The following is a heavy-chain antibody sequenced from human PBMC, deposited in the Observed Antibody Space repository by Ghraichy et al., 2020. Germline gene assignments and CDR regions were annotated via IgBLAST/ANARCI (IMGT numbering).Heavy chain of an antibody. CDR1: GFTFSNYW. V-gene: IGHV3-74*01. CDR3: ARDSSSYYGHYYHGMDV. D-gene: IGHD3-22*01. Sequence: GGSLRLSCAASGFTFSNYWMHWVRQAPGKGLVWVSRINSDGSSTSYADSVKGRFTISRDNAKNTLYLQMNSLRAEDTAVYYCARDSSSYYGHYYHGMDVWGQGTAVTVS. CDR2: INSDGSST. J-gene: IGHJ6*02.